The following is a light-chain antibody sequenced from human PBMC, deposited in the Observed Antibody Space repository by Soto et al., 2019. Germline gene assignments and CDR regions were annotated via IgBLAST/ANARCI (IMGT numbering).Light chain of an antibody. J-gene: IGKJ2*01. CDR1: QSISTW. CDR2: KAS. CDR3: QQYNSYSRT. V-gene: IGKV1-5*03. Sequence: DLQMTQSPSTLSASVGDRVTITCRASQSISTWLAWYQQKPGKAPKILIYKASSLESGVPSRFSGSGSGTEFTLTISSLQPDDFATYYCQQYNSYSRTFGQGTKLEIK.